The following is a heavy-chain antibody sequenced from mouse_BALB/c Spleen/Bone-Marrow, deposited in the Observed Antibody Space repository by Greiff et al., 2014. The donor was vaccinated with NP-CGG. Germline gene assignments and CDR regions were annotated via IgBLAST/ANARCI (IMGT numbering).Heavy chain of an antibody. D-gene: IGHD1-1*01. V-gene: IGHV5-12*02. CDR2: ISDSGGSS. J-gene: IGHJ2*01. CDR1: GFSFSDYY. CDR3: ARLGDYSYFDY. Sequence: EVKVVESGGALVQPGGSLKLSCATSGFSFSDYYMYWVRQTPEKRLGWVAYISDSGGSSYYPDTVKGRFTISRDDAKNTLYLQMSRLKSEDTAMYYCARLGDYSYFDYWGQGTTLTVSS.